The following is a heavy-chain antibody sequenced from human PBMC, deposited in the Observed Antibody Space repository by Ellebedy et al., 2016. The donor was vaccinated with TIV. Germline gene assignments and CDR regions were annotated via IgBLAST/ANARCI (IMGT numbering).Heavy chain of an antibody. Sequence: SETLSLTXNVSGRSISSGGYSWTWVRQPPGKGLEWIGQTYHNGVTYYNPSLKSRLSILVDKSKNHFSLSLSSVTAADTAIYYCAKAVGATGLDSWGQGISVTVSS. V-gene: IGHV4-30-2*01. J-gene: IGHJ4*02. D-gene: IGHD1-26*01. CDR3: AKAVGATGLDS. CDR1: GRSISSGGYS. CDR2: TYHNGVT.